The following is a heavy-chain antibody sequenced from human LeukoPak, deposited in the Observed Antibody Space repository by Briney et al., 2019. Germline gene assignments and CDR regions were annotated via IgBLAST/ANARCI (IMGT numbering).Heavy chain of an antibody. Sequence: SETLSLTCAVSGGSISSAAYYWGWVRQPPGKGLDWIGSIYYTGTTYYSPSLQTRATLSFDTSKNQFSLKLTSVTAADTAVYFCARRPIAAGNNWFDPWGQGTLVTVSS. CDR3: ARRPIAAGNNWFDP. CDR2: IYYTGTT. J-gene: IGHJ5*02. CDR1: GGSISSAAYY. V-gene: IGHV4-39*01. D-gene: IGHD6-13*01.